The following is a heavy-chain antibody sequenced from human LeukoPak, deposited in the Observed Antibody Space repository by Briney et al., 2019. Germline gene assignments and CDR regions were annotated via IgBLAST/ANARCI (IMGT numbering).Heavy chain of an antibody. D-gene: IGHD5-12*01. Sequence: ASVKVSCTASGYTFTGYYMHWVRQAPGQGLEWMGWINPNSGDTNYAQKFQGWVTMTRDTSISTAYMELSRLRSDDTAVYYCARGDIVATISYYYYYYGMDVWGQGTTVTVSS. CDR1: GYTFTGYY. V-gene: IGHV1-2*04. CDR3: ARGDIVATISYYYYYYGMDV. CDR2: INPNSGDT. J-gene: IGHJ6*02.